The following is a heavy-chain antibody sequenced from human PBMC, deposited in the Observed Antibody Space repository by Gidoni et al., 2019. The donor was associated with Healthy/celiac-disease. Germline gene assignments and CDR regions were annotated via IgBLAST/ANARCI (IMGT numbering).Heavy chain of an antibody. D-gene: IGHD1-26*01. CDR1: GDTFSSYA. V-gene: IGHV1-69*04. CDR3: ARMVGATYYYYGMDV. J-gene: IGHJ6*02. Sequence: QVQLVQSGAEVKKPGSSVKVSCKASGDTFSSYAISWVRQAPGQGLAWMGRIIPILGIANYAQKFQGRVTITADKSTSTAYMELSSLRSEDTAVYYCARMVGATYYYYGMDVWGQGTTVTVSS. CDR2: IIPILGIA.